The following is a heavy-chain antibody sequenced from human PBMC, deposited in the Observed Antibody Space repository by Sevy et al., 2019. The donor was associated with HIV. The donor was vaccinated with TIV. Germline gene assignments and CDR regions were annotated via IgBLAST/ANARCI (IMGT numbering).Heavy chain of an antibody. J-gene: IGHJ6*02. CDR3: ARAQGSPSYYDYGMDV. Sequence: GGSLRLSCAASGFTFSSYSVNWVRQAPGKGLEWVSYISSSSSIIYYADSVKGRFTISRDNAKNSLYLQMDSLRAEDTAVYYCARAQGSPSYYDYGMDVWGQGTTVTVSS. CDR2: ISSSSSII. V-gene: IGHV3-48*01. CDR1: GFTFSSYS.